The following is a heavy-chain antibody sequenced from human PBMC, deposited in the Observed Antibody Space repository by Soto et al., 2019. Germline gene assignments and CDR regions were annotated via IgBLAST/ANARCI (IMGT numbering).Heavy chain of an antibody. CDR2: INPSGGST. Sequence: GASVKVSCKASGYTFTSYYMHWVRQAPGQGLEWMGIINPSGGSTSYARKFQGRVTMTRDTSTSTVYMELSSLRSEDTAVYYCASRGTMVRDNDAFDIWGQGTMVTVSS. D-gene: IGHD3-10*01. CDR3: ASRGTMVRDNDAFDI. J-gene: IGHJ3*02. V-gene: IGHV1-46*01. CDR1: GYTFTSYY.